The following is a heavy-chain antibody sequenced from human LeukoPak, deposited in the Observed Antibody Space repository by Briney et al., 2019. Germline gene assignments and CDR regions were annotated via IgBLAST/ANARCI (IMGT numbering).Heavy chain of an antibody. CDR1: GFTVSSNY. CDR2: IYSGGST. J-gene: IGHJ6*02. D-gene: IGHD5-18*01. CDR3: ARDGPRPYTALYGMDV. V-gene: IGHV3-66*01. Sequence: GGSLRLSCAASGFTVSSNYMSWVRQAPGKGLEWVSVIYSGGSTYYAGSVKGRFTISRDNSKNTLYLQMNSLRAEDTAVYYCARDGPRPYTALYGMDVWGQGTTVTVSS.